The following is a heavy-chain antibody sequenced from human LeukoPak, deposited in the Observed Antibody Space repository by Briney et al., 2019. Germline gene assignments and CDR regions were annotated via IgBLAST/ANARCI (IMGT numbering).Heavy chain of an antibody. J-gene: IGHJ4*02. D-gene: IGHD5-18*01. V-gene: IGHV3-23*01. CDR2: ISGSGGST. Sequence: PGGSLRLSCAASGFTFSSYAMSWVRQAPGKGLEWVSAISGSGGSTYYADSVKGRFTISRDNAKNSLYLQMNSLRAEDTAVYYCARGGYTFGYDDYWGQGTLVTVSS. CDR3: ARGGYTFGYDDY. CDR1: GFTFSSYA.